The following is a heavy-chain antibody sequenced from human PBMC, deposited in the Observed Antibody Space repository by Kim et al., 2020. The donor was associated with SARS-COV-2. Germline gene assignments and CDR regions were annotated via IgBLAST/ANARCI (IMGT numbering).Heavy chain of an antibody. CDR2: ISGSGGST. V-gene: IGHV3-23*01. CDR3: AKFVGSPRSALDY. CDR1: GFTFSSYA. J-gene: IGHJ4*02. D-gene: IGHD6-6*01. Sequence: GGSLRLSCAASGFTFSSYAMGWVRQAPGKGLEWVSAISGSGGSTYYADSVEGRFTISRDNSKNTLYLQMNSLRAEDTAVYYCAKFVGSPRSALDYWGQGTLVTVSS.